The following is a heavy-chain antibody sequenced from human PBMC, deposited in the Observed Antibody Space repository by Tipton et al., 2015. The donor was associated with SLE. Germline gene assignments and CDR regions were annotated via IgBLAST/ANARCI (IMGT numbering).Heavy chain of an antibody. V-gene: IGHV4-4*02. D-gene: IGHD2-21*01. CDR1: GGSMRSSNW. CDR3: VRGHPHIVVLIGGGWFDP. CDR2: IHHSGST. Sequence: TLSLTCAVSGGSMRSSNWWSWVRQPPGKGLEWIGEIHHSGSTNSNPSLKSRVTISVDKSKNQFSLKLSSVTAADTAIYYCVRGHPHIVVLIGGGWFDPWGQGTLVTVSS. J-gene: IGHJ5*02.